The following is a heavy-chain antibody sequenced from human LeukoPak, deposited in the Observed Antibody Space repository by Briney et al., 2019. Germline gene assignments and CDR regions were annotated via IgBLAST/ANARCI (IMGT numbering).Heavy chain of an antibody. CDR3: ASVVVITVSGAFDI. D-gene: IGHD3-22*01. CDR2: IIPILGIA. Sequence: ASVKVSCKASGGTFSSYAISWVRQAPGQGLEWMGRIIPILGIANYAQKFQGRVTITADKSTSTAYMKLSSLRSEDTAVYYCASVVVITVSGAFDIWGQGTMVTVSS. J-gene: IGHJ3*02. CDR1: GGTFSSYA. V-gene: IGHV1-69*04.